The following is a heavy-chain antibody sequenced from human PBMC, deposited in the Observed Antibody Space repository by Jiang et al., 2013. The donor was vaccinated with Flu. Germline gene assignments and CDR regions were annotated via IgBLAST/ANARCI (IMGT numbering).Heavy chain of an antibody. D-gene: IGHD3-10*01. J-gene: IGHJ5*02. V-gene: IGHV1-3*01. Sequence: CGAEVKKPGASVKVSCKASGYTFTSYAMHWVRQAPGQRLEWMGWINAGNGNTKYSQKFQGRVTITRDTSASTAYMELSSLRSEDTAVYYCARERVQGSYLDWFDPWGQGPWSPSP. CDR2: INAGNGNT. CDR3: ARERVQGSYLDWFDP. CDR1: GYTFTSYA.